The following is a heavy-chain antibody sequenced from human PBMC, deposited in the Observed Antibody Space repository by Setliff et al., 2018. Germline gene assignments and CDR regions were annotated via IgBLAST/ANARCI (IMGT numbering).Heavy chain of an antibody. CDR3: AREGRSSTRGWYMDA. V-gene: IGHV4-59*12. CDR2: IYYSGST. D-gene: IGHD2-2*01. J-gene: IGHJ6*03. Sequence: LSLTCTVSGGSISSYYWSWIRQPPGKGLEWIGYIYYSGSTNYNPSLKSRVTISVDTSKNRFSLKLTSMTAADTAVYFCAREGRSSTRGWYMDAWGKGTSVTVSS. CDR1: GGSISSYY.